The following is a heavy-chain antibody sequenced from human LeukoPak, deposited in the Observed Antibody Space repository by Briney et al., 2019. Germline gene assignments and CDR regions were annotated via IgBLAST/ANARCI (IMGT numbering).Heavy chain of an antibody. J-gene: IGHJ4*02. CDR1: GLTFSSYW. Sequence: GGSLRLSCAVSGLTFSSYWMHWVRQAPGKGLVWVSRINSDGSSTSYADSVKGRFTISRDNAKNTLYLQMNSLRAEDTAVYYCATYSGSWSSFDYWGQGTLVTVSS. D-gene: IGHD6-13*01. CDR3: ATYSGSWSSFDY. CDR2: INSDGSST. V-gene: IGHV3-74*01.